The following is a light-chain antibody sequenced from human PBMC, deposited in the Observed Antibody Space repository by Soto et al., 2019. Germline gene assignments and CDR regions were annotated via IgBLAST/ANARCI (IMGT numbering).Light chain of an antibody. J-gene: IGLJ3*02. CDR2: DVS. CDR1: SSDVGSYNL. CDR3: CSYVQV. V-gene: IGLV2-23*02. Sequence: QSALTQPASVSGSPGQSITISCTGTSSDVGSYNLVSWYQQHPGKAPKLMIYDVSKRPSGVSNRFSGSKSGNTASLTISGLQADDEADSYGCSYVQVFGGGTKLTVL.